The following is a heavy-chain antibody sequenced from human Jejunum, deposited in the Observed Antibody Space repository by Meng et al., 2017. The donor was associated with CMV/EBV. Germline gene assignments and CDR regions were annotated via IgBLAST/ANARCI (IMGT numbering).Heavy chain of an antibody. V-gene: IGHV3-49*04. CDR2: SRTRAHGDTP. Sequence: GLIFGDYGVTWVRQAPGEGLEWVGFSRTRAHGDTPQYSASVRGRFTISRDDSTSIAYLQMNNLKTEDTAVYFCTATSGYDFHFDYWGQGTLVTVSS. CDR3: TATSGYDFHFDY. CDR1: GLIFGDYG. D-gene: IGHD5-12*01. J-gene: IGHJ4*02.